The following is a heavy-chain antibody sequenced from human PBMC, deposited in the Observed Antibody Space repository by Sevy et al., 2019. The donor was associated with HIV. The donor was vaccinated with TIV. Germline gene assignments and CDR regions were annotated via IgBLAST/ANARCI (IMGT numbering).Heavy chain of an antibody. CDR3: ASTYDYVWWSYRSFGAFDI. V-gene: IGHV3-7*01. CDR1: GFTFSSYW. J-gene: IGHJ3*02. D-gene: IGHD3-16*02. Sequence: GGSLRLSCAASGFTFSSYWMSWVRQAPGKGLEWVANIKQDGSEKYYVDSVKGRFTISRDNAKNSLYLQMNSLRAEDTAVYYCASTYDYVWWSYRSFGAFDIWGQGTMVTVSS. CDR2: IKQDGSEK.